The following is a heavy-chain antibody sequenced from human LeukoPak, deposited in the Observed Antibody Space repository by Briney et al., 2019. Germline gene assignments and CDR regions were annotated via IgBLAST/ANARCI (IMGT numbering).Heavy chain of an antibody. V-gene: IGHV3-11*03. J-gene: IGHJ4*02. Sequence: PGGSLRLSCAASGFTFSDYYMTWIRQAPGKGLEWVSYISGGSSYTNYADSVRGRFTISRDNAKNSLYLQMNSLRAEDTAVYYCASRGETSGYYYFDYWGQGTLVTVSS. CDR2: ISGGSSYT. CDR3: ASRGETSGYYYFDY. D-gene: IGHD3-22*01. CDR1: GFTFSDYY.